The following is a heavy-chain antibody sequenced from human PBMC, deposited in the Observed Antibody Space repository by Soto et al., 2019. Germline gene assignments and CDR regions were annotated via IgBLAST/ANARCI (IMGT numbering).Heavy chain of an antibody. D-gene: IGHD3-10*01. Sequence: QVQVVESGGGVVQPEKSLRLSCAASGFTFSTYVMHWVRQAPGGGLAWVAVIWYDGSIKYYADPVNGRFTISRDNSKNTVYLQMNSLRAEDTAVYYCAGGPRWFGEAPPVNYYFDYWGQGTLVTVSS. CDR2: IWYDGSIK. V-gene: IGHV3-33*01. CDR1: GFTFSTYV. J-gene: IGHJ4*02. CDR3: AGGPRWFGEAPPVNYYFDY.